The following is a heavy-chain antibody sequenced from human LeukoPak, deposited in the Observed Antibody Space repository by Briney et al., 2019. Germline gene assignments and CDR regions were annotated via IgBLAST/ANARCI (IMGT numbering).Heavy chain of an antibody. D-gene: IGHD3-22*01. Sequence: PGGSLRLSCAASGFTFSSYWMSWVRQAPGKGLEWVANIKQDGSEKYYVDSVKGRFTISRDNAKNSLYLQMNSLRAEDTAVYYCARARYLTYYYDSSGYYYFFDSWGQGPLVTVSS. CDR2: IKQDGSEK. V-gene: IGHV3-7*03. CDR3: ARARYLTYYYDSSGYYYFFDS. J-gene: IGHJ4*02. CDR1: GFTFSSYW.